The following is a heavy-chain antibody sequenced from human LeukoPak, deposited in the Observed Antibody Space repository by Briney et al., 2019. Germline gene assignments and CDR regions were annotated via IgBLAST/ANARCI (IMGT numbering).Heavy chain of an antibody. CDR1: GCTFSSYS. CDR3: ARTGEWLLYSGFDY. Sequence: ASVKVSCKASGCTFSSYSISWVRQAPGQGLAWMGGIIPLFGTANYAQKFQGRVTITADESTSKAYMELGSQRSEDTAVCYCARTGEWLLYSGFDYWGQGTLVTVSS. D-gene: IGHD3-3*01. CDR2: IIPLFGTA. J-gene: IGHJ4*02. V-gene: IGHV1-69*13.